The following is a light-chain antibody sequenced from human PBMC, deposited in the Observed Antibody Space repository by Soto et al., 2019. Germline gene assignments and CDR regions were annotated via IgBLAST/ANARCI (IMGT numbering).Light chain of an antibody. CDR1: QSVSSSY. J-gene: IGKJ2*01. CDR2: GAS. CDR3: QQYGSSPH. V-gene: IGKV3-20*01. Sequence: EIVLTQSPGTLSSSPGERATLSCRASQSVSSSYLAWYQQKPGQAPRLLIYGASSRATGIPDRFSGSGSGTDFTLTISRLEPEVFAVYYCQQYGSSPHFGQGTKLEIK.